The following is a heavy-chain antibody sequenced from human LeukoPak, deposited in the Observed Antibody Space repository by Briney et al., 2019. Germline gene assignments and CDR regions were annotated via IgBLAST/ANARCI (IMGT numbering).Heavy chain of an antibody. Sequence: SVKVSCKASGGTFSSYAISWVRQAPGQGLEWMGRIIPIFGIANYAQKFQGRVTITADKSTSTAYMELSSLRSEDTAVYYCARSGPSIVARSWFDPWGQGTLVTVSS. D-gene: IGHD6-6*01. CDR3: ARSGPSIVARSWFDP. CDR1: GGTFSSYA. CDR2: IIPIFGIA. V-gene: IGHV1-69*04. J-gene: IGHJ5*02.